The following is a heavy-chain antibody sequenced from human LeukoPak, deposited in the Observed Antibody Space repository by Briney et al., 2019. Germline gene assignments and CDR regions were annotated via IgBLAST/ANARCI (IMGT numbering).Heavy chain of an antibody. CDR3: AKVESGYNTGWFTDYYYMDV. CDR1: GFNFRNNG. Sequence: GGSLRLSCAASGFNFRNNGMHWVRQAPGKGREGVAFIRYDGSKAFHADSVKGRFTISRDNSKNTLSLQMHSLRTEDTAVYYCAKVESGYNTGWFTDYYYMDVWGKGTTVTIFS. CDR2: IRYDGSKA. V-gene: IGHV3-30*02. D-gene: IGHD6-19*01. J-gene: IGHJ6*03.